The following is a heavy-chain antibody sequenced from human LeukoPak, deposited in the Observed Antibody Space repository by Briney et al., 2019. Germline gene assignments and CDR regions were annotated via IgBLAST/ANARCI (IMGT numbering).Heavy chain of an antibody. CDR3: AREDGFSGAFDI. Sequence: PGGSLRLSCAASGFTFSSYSMNWVRQAPGEGLEWVSSISSSSSYIYYADSVKGRFTISRDNAKNSLYLQMNSLRAEDTAVYYCAREDGFSGAFDIWGRGTMVTVSS. V-gene: IGHV3-21*01. CDR2: ISSSSSYI. J-gene: IGHJ3*02. CDR1: GFTFSSYS. D-gene: IGHD3-3*02.